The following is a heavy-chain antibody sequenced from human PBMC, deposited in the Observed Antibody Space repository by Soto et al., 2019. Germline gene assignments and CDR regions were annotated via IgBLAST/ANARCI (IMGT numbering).Heavy chain of an antibody. J-gene: IGHJ6*01. CDR3: ARDEGPLNYDFGSGYYTGALYYYYYYGMDV. CDR2: ISYDGSNK. D-gene: IGHD3-3*01. Sequence: QVQLVESGGGVVQPGRSLRLSCAASGFTFSSYAMHWVRQAPGKGLEWVAVISYDGSNKYYADSVKGRFTISRDNSKNTLYLQMNSLRAEDKAVYYCARDEGPLNYDFGSGYYTGALYYYYYYGMDVW. V-gene: IGHV3-30-3*01. CDR1: GFTFSSYA.